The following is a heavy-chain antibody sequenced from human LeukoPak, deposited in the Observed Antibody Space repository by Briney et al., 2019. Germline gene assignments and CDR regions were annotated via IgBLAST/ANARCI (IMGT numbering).Heavy chain of an antibody. CDR2: IHYSGMT. CDR3: ARGGSSWAVVFDY. CDR1: GASINNYY. V-gene: IGHV4-59*01. J-gene: IGHJ4*02. Sequence: PSETLSLTCTVSGASINNYYWSWIRQPPGQEMEWIAYIHYSGMTSYNPSLKSRVTISMDTSKNQFSLKLDSVTAADTAVYYCARGGSSWAVVFDYWGRGTLVTVSS. D-gene: IGHD6-13*01.